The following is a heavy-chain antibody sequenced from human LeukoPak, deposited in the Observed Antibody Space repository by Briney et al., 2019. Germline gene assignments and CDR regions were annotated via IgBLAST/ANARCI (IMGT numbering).Heavy chain of an antibody. Sequence: SETLSLTCAVNGGFFSNYYWSWIRQPPGKGLEWIGYIYYSGTTNYNPSLKSRVTISVDTSKNQFSLKLSSVTAADTAVYYCARHSGDYFDYWGQGTLVTVSS. CDR2: IYYSGTT. J-gene: IGHJ4*02. CDR3: ARHSGDYFDY. V-gene: IGHV4-59*08. CDR1: GGFFSNYY. D-gene: IGHD1-26*01.